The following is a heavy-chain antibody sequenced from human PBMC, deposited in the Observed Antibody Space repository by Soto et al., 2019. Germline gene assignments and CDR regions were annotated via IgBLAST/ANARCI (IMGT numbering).Heavy chain of an antibody. J-gene: IGHJ6*02. D-gene: IGHD2-15*01. CDR3: ARLIRYCNETSCAHVSYGMDV. CDR2: MNPNSGDT. V-gene: IGHV1-8*01. Sequence: ASVKVSCKASGYGLTTYDINWVRQATGQGPEWMGWMNPNSGDTGYAPKFQGRVTMTRDTSISTAYMELSGLRSEDTAVYYCARLIRYCNETSCAHVSYGMDVWGQGTTVTVSS. CDR1: GYGLTTYD.